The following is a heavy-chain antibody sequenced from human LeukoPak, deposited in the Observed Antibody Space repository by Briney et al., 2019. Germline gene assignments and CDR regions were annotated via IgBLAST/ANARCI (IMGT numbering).Heavy chain of an antibody. CDR1: GGTFSSYA. V-gene: IGHV1-69*04. D-gene: IGHD1-26*01. CDR3: ARSFMELSTCTAYMELNT. CDR2: IIAILGIA. Sequence: ASVKVSCKASGGTFSSYAISWVRQAPGQGLEWMGRIIAILGIANYAQKFQGRLTITADKSTSTAYMELSSLRSEDTAVYYCARSFMELSTCTAYMELNTWGQGTMVTVSS. J-gene: IGHJ5*02.